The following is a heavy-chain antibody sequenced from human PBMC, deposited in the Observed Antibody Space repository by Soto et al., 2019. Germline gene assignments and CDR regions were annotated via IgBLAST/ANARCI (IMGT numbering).Heavy chain of an antibody. Sequence: TSETLSLTCTVSGYSISSGSYWAWIRQPPGKGPEWIASIYHGGTTFYNPSLKRRITISVDTSNNQFSLKLTSGTAADTAVYYCVRGGNYDFISGGTTLDYWCHGTRVTVSS. CDR2: IYHGGTT. J-gene: IGHJ4*03. CDR1: GYSISSGSY. CDR3: VRGGNYDFISGGTTLDY. D-gene: IGHD2-15*01. V-gene: IGHV4-38-2*02.